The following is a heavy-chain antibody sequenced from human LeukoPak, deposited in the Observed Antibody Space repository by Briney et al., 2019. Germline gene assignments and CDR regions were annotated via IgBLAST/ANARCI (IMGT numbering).Heavy chain of an antibody. Sequence: GGSLRLSCAASGLTFSSYSMNWVRQAPGKGLEWVSYISKSRDRIYHADSVKGRFTISRDNAKNSLYLQMDSLRAEDTAVYYCARDLLNDEGSSHFFDQWGQGTLVTVSS. CDR2: ISKSRDRI. V-gene: IGHV3-48*04. CDR1: GLTFSSYS. CDR3: ARDLLNDEGSSHFFDQ. J-gene: IGHJ4*02. D-gene: IGHD2-2*01.